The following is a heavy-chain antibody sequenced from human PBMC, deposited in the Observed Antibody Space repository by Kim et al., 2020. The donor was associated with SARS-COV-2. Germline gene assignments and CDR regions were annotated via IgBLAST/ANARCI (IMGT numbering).Heavy chain of an antibody. Sequence: GGSLRLSCAASGFALTSYMAWVRQAPAKGLVGCSEISDDTTYTHYANSVQCRFTISSDKSNDTIYLEMNRLRGEDTAVYYCAKRSVTNWFESWGRGILVTVSS. J-gene: IGHJ5*01. CDR3: AKRSVTNWFES. CDR1: GFALTSY. V-gene: IGHV3-23*01. CDR2: ISDDTTYT. D-gene: IGHD4-17*01.